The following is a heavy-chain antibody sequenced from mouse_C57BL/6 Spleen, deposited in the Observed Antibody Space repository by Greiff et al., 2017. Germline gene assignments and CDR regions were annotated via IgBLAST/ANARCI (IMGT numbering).Heavy chain of an antibody. D-gene: IGHD2-5*01. CDR1: GYAFSSYW. CDR3: ARRGYSKGGDFDV. J-gene: IGHJ1*03. V-gene: IGHV1-80*01. CDR2: LYPGDGDT. Sequence: QVQLQQSGAELVKPGASVKISCKASGYAFSSYWMNWVKQRPGKGLEWIGQLYPGDGDTNYNGKFKGKATLTADKSSSTAYMQLSSLTSEDSAVYFCARRGYSKGGDFDVWGTGTTVTVSS.